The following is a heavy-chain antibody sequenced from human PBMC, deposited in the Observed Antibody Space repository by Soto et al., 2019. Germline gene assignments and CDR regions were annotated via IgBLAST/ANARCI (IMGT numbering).Heavy chain of an antibody. CDR2: ISDRGDTT. D-gene: IGHD1-1*01. V-gene: IGHV3-23*01. J-gene: IGHJ4*01. Sequence: PGGSLRLSCAASGFTISRDAMSWVRQAPGKGPEWVAAISDRGDTTHYADSVKGRFTISRDTSKNTLYLQMNTLRAEDTAVYYCAKDKPGTTSFDYWGRGTLVTVCS. CDR3: AKDKPGTTSFDY. CDR1: GFTISRDA.